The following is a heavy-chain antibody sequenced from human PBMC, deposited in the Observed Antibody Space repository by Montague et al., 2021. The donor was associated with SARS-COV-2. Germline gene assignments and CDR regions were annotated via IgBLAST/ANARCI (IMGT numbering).Heavy chain of an antibody. Sequence: SETLSLTCTVSGDSVKTNPYYWGWIRQPPGKGLEWIGNIYYTGTTYYNPSLKSRVTMSVDTSKNQFSLKLTSVTAADTAVYYCANADRCSSGSCYSPFDSWGQGTLVTVSS. J-gene: IGHJ4*02. CDR3: ANADRCSSGSCYSPFDS. D-gene: IGHD2-15*01. V-gene: IGHV4-39*01. CDR1: GDSVKTNPYY. CDR2: IYYTGTT.